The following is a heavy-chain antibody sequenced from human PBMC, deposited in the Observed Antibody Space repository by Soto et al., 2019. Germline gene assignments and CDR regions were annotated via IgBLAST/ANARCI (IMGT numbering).Heavy chain of an antibody. CDR2: ISFDGSNQ. J-gene: IGHJ3*02. CDR3: VKAGTMAGTGTTPRSFDI. D-gene: IGHD1-1*01. Sequence: PGGSLRLSCAASGFMFNAYGMHWVRQAPGNGLEWVAVISFDGSNQYYEESVKGRFTISRDNSKNTLYLQMHSPRADDTGVYFCVKAGTMAGTGTTPRSFDIWGRGTMVTVSS. CDR1: GFMFNAYG. V-gene: IGHV3-30*18.